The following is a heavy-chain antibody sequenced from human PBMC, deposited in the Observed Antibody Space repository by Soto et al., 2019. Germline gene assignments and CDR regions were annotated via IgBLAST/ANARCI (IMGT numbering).Heavy chain of an antibody. J-gene: IGHJ6*02. Sequence: QVQLVQSGAEEKKPGASVKVSCKASGYTFTSYAMHWVRQAPGQRLEWMGWINAGNGNTKYSQKFQGRVTITRDTSASTDYMEMSSLRSEDTAVYYCARLDRLSSYYYGMDVWGQGTTVTVSS. CDR1: GYTFTSYA. D-gene: IGHD1-1*01. V-gene: IGHV1-3*05. CDR3: ARLDRLSSYYYGMDV. CDR2: INAGNGNT.